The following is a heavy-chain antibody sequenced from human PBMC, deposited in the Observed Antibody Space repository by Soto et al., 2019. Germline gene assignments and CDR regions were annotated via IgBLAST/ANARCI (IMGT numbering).Heavy chain of an antibody. CDR2: IYDNGRS. D-gene: IGHD6-13*01. V-gene: IGHV4-59*01. J-gene: IGHJ6*02. CDR3: AIDSRKAGQLVPHYYYGMDV. CDR1: GGCISSYY. Sequence: SETLSLTCTVSGGCISSYYWIWIRQPPGKGLEWIGYIYDNGRSNYNPSLKPRVTISVDKSKNQFSLKLNSVTAADTAVYYCAIDSRKAGQLVPHYYYGMDVWGQGTTLTVSS.